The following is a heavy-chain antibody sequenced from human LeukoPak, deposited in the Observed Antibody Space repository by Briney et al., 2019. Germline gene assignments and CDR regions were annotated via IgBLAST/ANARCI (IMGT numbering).Heavy chain of an antibody. CDR2: IYYSGST. J-gene: IGHJ4*02. Sequence: SETLSLTCTVSGGSISSYYWSWIRQPPGKGLEWIGYIYYSGSTNYNPSLKSRVTISVDTFKNQFSLKLSSVTAADTAVYYCARYDSYIHPFDYWGQGTLVTVSS. D-gene: IGHD3-22*01. CDR1: GGSISSYY. V-gene: IGHV4-59*08. CDR3: ARYDSYIHPFDY.